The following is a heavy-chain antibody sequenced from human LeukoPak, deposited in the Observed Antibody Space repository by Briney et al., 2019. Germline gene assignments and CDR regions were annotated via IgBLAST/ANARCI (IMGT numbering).Heavy chain of an antibody. CDR3: ARNPVVAAPAPYYYYYGMDV. V-gene: IGHV3-33*01. J-gene: IGHJ6*02. CDR2: IWYDGSNK. Sequence: GRSLRLSCAASGFTFSSYGMHWVRQAPGKGLEWVAVIWYDGSNKYYADSVKGRFTISRDNSKNTLYLQMNSLRAEDTAVYYCARNPVVAAPAPYYYYYGMDVWGQGTTVTVSS. CDR1: GFTFSSYG. D-gene: IGHD2-15*01.